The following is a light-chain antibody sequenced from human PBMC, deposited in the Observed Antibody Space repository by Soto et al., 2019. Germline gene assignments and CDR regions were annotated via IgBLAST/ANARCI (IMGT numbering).Light chain of an antibody. CDR2: HAS. Sequence: DIQMTQPSTLSASVGDRVTLHCRASQSISTYLAWYQQKPGKAPKVLIYHASNLESGVPSRFSGGGSGTEFTITIISMQPDDFATFYCQQYYMYSYTFGQGTKLDIK. J-gene: IGKJ2*01. V-gene: IGKV1-5*01. CDR3: QQYYMYSYT. CDR1: QSISTY.